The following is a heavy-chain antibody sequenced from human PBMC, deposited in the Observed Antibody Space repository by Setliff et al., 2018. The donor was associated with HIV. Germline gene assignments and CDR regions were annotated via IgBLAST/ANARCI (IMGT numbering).Heavy chain of an antibody. CDR3: ARMGGDLTHFAY. CDR2: IYWDDDK. Sequence: SGPTLVNPTQTLTLTCTFSGFSFSTNGVGVGWIRQPPGKALEWLALIYWDDDKLYNPSLKTRLTVTKDTSKTQVVLTMTNMDPVDTATYFCARMGGDLTHFAYWGPGTLVTVSS. J-gene: IGHJ4*02. V-gene: IGHV2-5*02. CDR1: GFSFSTNGVG. D-gene: IGHD3-16*01.